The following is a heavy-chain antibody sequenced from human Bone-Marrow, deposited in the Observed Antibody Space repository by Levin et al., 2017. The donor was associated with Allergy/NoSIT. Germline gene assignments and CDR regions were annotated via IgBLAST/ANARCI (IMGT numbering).Heavy chain of an antibody. V-gene: IGHV4-34*01. CDR2: INYSGTT. CDR3: SIRRVAVAVAGSH. CDR1: ADSFSGHY. Sequence: SETLSLTCAVHADSFSGHYYNWIRQPPGKGLEWIGEINYSGTTNYNPSLRSRVTISIDTSKNQFSLKLTSMTAADTAVYFCSIRRVAVAVAGSHWGPGTLVSVSS. J-gene: IGHJ1*01. D-gene: IGHD6-19*01.